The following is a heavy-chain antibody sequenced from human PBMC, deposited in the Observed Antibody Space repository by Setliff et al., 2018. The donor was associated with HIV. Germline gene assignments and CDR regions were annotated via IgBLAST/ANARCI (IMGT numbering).Heavy chain of an antibody. CDR3: ARVSSTYWYSIFRNYYYHMDV. J-gene: IGHJ6*03. CDR2: VYTSGNT. Sequence: SETLSLTCTVSGDSISSYYWSWIRQPAGKGLEWIGRVYTSGNTNYNPSLKSRVTISVDTSKNHFSLKLRSVTAADTAVYYCARVSSTYWYSIFRNYYYHMDVWGKGTTVTVSS. CDR1: GDSISSYY. V-gene: IGHV4-4*07. D-gene: IGHD2-8*02.